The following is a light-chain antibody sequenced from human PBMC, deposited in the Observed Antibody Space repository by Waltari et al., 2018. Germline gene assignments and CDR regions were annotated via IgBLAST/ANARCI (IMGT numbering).Light chain of an antibody. CDR1: RSVSRN. CDR3: QQYVRLPAT. Sequence: MVSPPSPATLSLSPGESALPSCRTSRSVSRNLAWYQQKPGQAPKLLIYGASTRATGIPDRFTGSGSGTDFSLTISSLEPEDFAVYFCQQYVRLPATFGQGTKVEIK. J-gene: IGKJ1*01. V-gene: IGKV3-20*01. CDR2: GAS.